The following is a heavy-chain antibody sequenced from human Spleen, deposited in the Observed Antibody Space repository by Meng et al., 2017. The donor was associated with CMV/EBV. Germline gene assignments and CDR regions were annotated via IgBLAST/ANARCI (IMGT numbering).Heavy chain of an antibody. CDR3: ARARGRVVVEPTSGTGWFDP. J-gene: IGHJ5*02. V-gene: IGHV1-18*01. D-gene: IGHD2-2*01. Sequence: YGFSWVRQAPGQGLEWIGRIFAPNGKTNPAPKFQDRLTMTTETSTNTVYMELKSLRSDDTAVYYCARARGRVVVEPTSGTGWFDPWGQGTLVTVSS. CDR2: IFAPNGKT. CDR1: YG.